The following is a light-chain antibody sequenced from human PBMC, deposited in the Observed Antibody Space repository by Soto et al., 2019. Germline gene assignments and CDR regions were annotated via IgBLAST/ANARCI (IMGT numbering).Light chain of an antibody. J-gene: IGKJ3*01. Sequence: DIQITQSPSSLSASVGDIVTITCRASQSITPYLNWLQHKPGTAPKLLIYATSNLPSGVPSRFSGSGSGTNFTLTISGLQPEDFSTYYCQQSFSIPPTFGPGTNLDIK. V-gene: IGKV1-39*01. CDR1: QSITPY. CDR2: ATS. CDR3: QQSFSIPPT.